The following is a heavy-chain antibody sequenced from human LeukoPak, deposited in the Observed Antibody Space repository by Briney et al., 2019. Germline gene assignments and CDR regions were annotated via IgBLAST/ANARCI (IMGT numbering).Heavy chain of an antibody. D-gene: IGHD3-10*01. J-gene: IGHJ4*02. CDR2: IKQDGSEK. CDR3: AREGSQSASATYPGND. Sequence: GGSLRLSCAGSGFMLSSYWMSWVRQAPGKGLEWVANIKQDGSEKYYVDSVKGRFTISRHNAKNSLYLQMNRLRAEDTAVYYCAREGSQSASATYPGNDWGQGTLVTVSS. CDR1: GFMLSSYW. V-gene: IGHV3-7*01.